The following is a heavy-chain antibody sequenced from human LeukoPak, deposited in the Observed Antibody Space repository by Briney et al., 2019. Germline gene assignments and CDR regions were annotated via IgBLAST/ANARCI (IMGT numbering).Heavy chain of an antibody. D-gene: IGHD2-8*01. V-gene: IGHV3-23*01. CDR2: IGGNGVYT. CDR1: GFTFSTYA. J-gene: IGHJ4*02. Sequence: PGGSLRLSCAASGFTFSTYAMSWVRQAPGKGLEWVSTIGGNGVYTYYGDSVKGRFTISRDNSKNTLYLQMNSLRAEDTAVYYCADPPNPDXWGQXXLVTVS. CDR3: ADPPNPDX.